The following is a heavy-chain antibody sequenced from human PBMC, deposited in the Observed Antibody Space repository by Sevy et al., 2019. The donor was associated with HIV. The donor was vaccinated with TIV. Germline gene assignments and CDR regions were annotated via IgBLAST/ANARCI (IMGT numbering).Heavy chain of an antibody. Sequence: GGSLRLSCAASGFTFSYYDMHWVRQPTGKGLEWVSGFGIAGDTYYSDSVKGRFTISKKNAKNSLYLQMNSLRAGETAVYYCARKSVSYSHFDYWGQGTLVTVSS. CDR3: ARKSVSYSHFDY. CDR2: FGIAGDT. D-gene: IGHD1-26*01. V-gene: IGHV3-13*01. J-gene: IGHJ4*02. CDR1: GFTFSYYD.